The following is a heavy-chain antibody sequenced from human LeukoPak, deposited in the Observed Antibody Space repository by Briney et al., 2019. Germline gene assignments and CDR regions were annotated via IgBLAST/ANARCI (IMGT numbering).Heavy chain of an antibody. V-gene: IGHV3-30*04. J-gene: IGHJ4*02. CDR2: ISYDGSNK. CDR1: GFTFSSYA. Sequence: GGSLRLSCAASGFTFSSYAMHWVRQAPGKGLEWVAVISYDGSNKYYAGSVKGRFTISRDNSKNTLYLQMNSLRAEDTAVYYCARDRSGYDFDYWGQGTPVTVSS. CDR3: ARDRSGYDFDY. D-gene: IGHD5-12*01.